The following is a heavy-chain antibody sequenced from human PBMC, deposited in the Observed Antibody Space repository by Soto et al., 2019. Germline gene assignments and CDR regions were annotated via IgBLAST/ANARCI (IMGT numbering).Heavy chain of an antibody. J-gene: IGHJ6*03. Sequence: EVQLLESGGGLVQPGGSLRLSCAASVFRLSDSAVSWVRQAPGKGLEWVSSLTVTGDSAFYLDSVKGRFTISRDISKSTLYLQMNSLRAEDTAVYYCAKNGCSYPACYPYYYYVDVWGRGTPVTVSS. CDR3: AKNGCSYPACYPYYYYVDV. CDR1: VFRLSDSA. D-gene: IGHD2-15*01. CDR2: LTVTGDSA. V-gene: IGHV3-23*01.